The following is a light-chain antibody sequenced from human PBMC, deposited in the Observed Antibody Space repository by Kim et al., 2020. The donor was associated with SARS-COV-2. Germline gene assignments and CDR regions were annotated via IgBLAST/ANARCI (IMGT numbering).Light chain of an antibody. CDR3: QSYNNWPPVYT. CDR2: GAS. J-gene: IGKJ2*01. V-gene: IGKV3-11*01. CDR1: QSINSY. Sequence: EIVLTQSPTTLSLSPGERATLSCRASQSINSYLAWYQHKPGQAPRLLIYGASYRATGIPARFSGSASGTDFTLTISSLEPEDFAVYYCQSYNNWPPVYTFGQGTKLEI.